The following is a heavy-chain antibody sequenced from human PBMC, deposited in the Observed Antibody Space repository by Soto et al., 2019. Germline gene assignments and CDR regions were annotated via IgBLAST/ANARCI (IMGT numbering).Heavy chain of an antibody. D-gene: IGHD2-2*01. V-gene: IGHV4-59*08. Sequence: SETLSLTCTVAGGSISSYYLSWIRQPPGKGLEWIGYIYYSGSTNYNPSLKSRVTISVDTSKNQFSLKLSSVTAADTAVYYCARRGVVVPAAMMDYYYYYMDVWGKGTTVTVSS. CDR2: IYYSGST. CDR1: GGSISSYY. CDR3: ARRGVVVPAAMMDYYYYYMDV. J-gene: IGHJ6*03.